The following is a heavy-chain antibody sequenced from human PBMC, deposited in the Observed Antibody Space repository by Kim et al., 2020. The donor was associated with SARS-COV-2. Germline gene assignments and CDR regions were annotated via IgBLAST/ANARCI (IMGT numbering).Heavy chain of an antibody. J-gene: IGHJ6*02. CDR2: IIPIFGTA. CDR3: AREGNYYGSGSYFGYGMDV. V-gene: IGHV1-69*13. CDR1: GGTFSRYA. Sequence: SVKVSCKASGGTFSRYAISWVRQAPGQGLEWMGGIIPIFGTANYAQKFQGRVTITADESTSTAYMELSSLRSEDTAVYYCAREGNYYGSGSYFGYGMDVWGQGTTVTVSS. D-gene: IGHD3-10*01.